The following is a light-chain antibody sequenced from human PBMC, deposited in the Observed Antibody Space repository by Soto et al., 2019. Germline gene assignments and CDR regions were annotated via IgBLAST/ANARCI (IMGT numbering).Light chain of an antibody. Sequence: QSVLTHLGKASGTPGQRVPITRYGSASAIGRNYVYWYQQLPGTAPKLLIYRNSQRPSGVPDRFSGSKSGTSASLAISGLRSEDEADYYCAAWDDNLSGLYVFGAGTKVTVL. V-gene: IGLV1-47*01. CDR2: RNS. CDR1: ASAIGRNY. J-gene: IGLJ1*01. CDR3: AAWDDNLSGLYV.